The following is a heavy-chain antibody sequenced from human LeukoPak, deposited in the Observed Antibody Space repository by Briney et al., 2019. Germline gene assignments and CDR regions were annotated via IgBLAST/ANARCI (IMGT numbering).Heavy chain of an antibody. V-gene: IGHV4-34*01. J-gene: IGHJ4*02. D-gene: IGHD3-10*01. CDR3: ARRNFSYGSGTYYKAPAY. Sequence: SETLSLTCAVYGGSFSGYYWSWIRQPPGKGLELIGEINHSGSTNCNPSLKSRVTISVDTSKNQFSLKLSSVSAADTAVYYCARRNFSYGSGTYYKAPAYWGQGTLVTVSS. CDR2: INHSGST. CDR1: GGSFSGYY.